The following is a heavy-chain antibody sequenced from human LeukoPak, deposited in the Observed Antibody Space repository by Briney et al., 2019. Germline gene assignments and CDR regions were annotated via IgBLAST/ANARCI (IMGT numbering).Heavy chain of an antibody. J-gene: IGHJ4*02. D-gene: IGHD3-10*01. V-gene: IGHV3-23*01. Sequence: GGSLRLSCVASKFTFSSYAMSWLRQAPGQGLEWVSYISERGGSTTYADSVKGRFTISRDTSLNTLYLQMNNLRAEDTAVYFCAKRGVVIRGILVIGYHQEAYHYDFWGQGVLVTVSS. CDR2: ISERGGST. CDR3: AKRGVVIRGILVIGYHQEAYHYDF. CDR1: KFTFSSYA.